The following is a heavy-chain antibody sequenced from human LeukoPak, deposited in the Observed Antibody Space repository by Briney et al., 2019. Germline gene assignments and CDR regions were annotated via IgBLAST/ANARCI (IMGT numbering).Heavy chain of an antibody. D-gene: IGHD6-13*01. CDR3: ARVTGERNRRIAAAGTGRWFDP. J-gene: IGHJ5*02. CDR1: GGSLSGYY. V-gene: IGHV4-34*01. Sequence: SETLSLTCAVYGGSLSGYYWSWIRQPPGKGLEWIGEINHSGSTNYNPSLKSRVTISVDTSKNQFSLKLSSVTAADTAVYYCARVTGERNRRIAAAGTGRWFDPWGQGTLVTVSS. CDR2: INHSGST.